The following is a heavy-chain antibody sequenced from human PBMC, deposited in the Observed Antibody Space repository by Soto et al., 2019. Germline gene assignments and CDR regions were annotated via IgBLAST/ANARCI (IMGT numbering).Heavy chain of an antibody. CDR1: GYTFTSYA. Sequence: ASVKVSCKASGYTFTSYAMHWVRQAPGQRLEWMGWINAGNGNTKYSQKFQGRVTITRDTSTSTAYMEPRSLRSDDTAVYYCARLAHYYDSSGYPGAFDIWGQGTMVTVSS. CDR2: INAGNGNT. J-gene: IGHJ3*02. D-gene: IGHD3-22*01. V-gene: IGHV1-3*01. CDR3: ARLAHYYDSSGYPGAFDI.